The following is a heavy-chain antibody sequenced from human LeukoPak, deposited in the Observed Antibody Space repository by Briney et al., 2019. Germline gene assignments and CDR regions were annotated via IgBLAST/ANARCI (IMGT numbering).Heavy chain of an antibody. D-gene: IGHD1-26*01. CDR1: GFTFSSYA. Sequence: GGSLRLSCAASGFTFSSYAMSWVRQAPGKGLEWVSAISGSGGSTYYADSVKGRFTISRDNSKNTLFLQMNSLRADDTAVYYCATPPIIVGATTSDYWGQGTLVTVSS. V-gene: IGHV3-23*01. J-gene: IGHJ4*02. CDR3: ATPPIIVGATTSDY. CDR2: ISGSGGST.